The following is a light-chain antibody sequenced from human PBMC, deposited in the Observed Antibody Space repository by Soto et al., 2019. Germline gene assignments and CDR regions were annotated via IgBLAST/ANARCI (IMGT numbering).Light chain of an antibody. CDR1: QSVDTL. Sequence: EIVLTQSPATQSLSPGERATLSCRASQSVDTLLAWYQQKPGQAPRLLIYDASKRAPGIPDRFSGSGSGSDCTLTISSLEPEDFGAYYCQQRRAWPLTFGGGTQVEIK. J-gene: IGKJ4*02. V-gene: IGKV3-11*01. CDR2: DAS. CDR3: QQRRAWPLT.